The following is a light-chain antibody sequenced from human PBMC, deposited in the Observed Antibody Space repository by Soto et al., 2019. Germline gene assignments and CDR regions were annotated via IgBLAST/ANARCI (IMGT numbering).Light chain of an antibody. CDR1: SSNIGAGYD. V-gene: IGLV1-40*01. CDR3: QSYDSILSASV. CDR2: GNS. Sequence: QSVLTQPPSVSGAPGQRVTISCTGSSSNIGAGYDVNWYQQLPGTAPKLLMYGNSNRPSGVPDRFSGSKSGTSASLAITGLQAEDEADYYCQSYDSILSASVFGGGTKLTVL. J-gene: IGLJ3*02.